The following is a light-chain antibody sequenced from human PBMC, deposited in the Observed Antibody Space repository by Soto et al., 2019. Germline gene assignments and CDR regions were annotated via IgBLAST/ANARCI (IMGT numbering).Light chain of an antibody. CDR1: SGHSSYA. CDR3: QTWGTDIVV. Sequence: QPVLTQSPSASASLGASVKLTCTLSSGHSSYAIAWHQQQPEKGPRYLMKLNSDGSHSKGDGIPDRFSGSSSGAERYLTISSLQSEDEADYYCQTWGTDIVVFGGGTKPTVL. CDR2: LNSDGSH. J-gene: IGLJ2*01. V-gene: IGLV4-69*01.